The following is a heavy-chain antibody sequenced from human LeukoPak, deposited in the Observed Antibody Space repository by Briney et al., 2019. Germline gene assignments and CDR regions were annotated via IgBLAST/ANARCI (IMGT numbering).Heavy chain of an antibody. CDR3: ARRYSNYFFDY. D-gene: IGHD4-11*01. V-gene: IGHV4-39*01. J-gene: IGHJ4*02. CDR1: GGSISSTSYY. CDR2: IYYSGST. Sequence: SETLSLTCTVSGGSISSTSYYWGWIRQPPGKGLEWIGSIYYSGSTYYNPSLKSRVTISVDTSKNQFSLKLSSVTAADTAVYYCARRYSNYFFDYWGQGTLVTVSS.